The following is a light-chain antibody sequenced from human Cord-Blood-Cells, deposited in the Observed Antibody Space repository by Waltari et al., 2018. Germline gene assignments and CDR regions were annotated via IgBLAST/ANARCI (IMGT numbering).Light chain of an antibody. V-gene: IGLV2-14*01. J-gene: IGLJ3*02. CDR2: EVR. CDR3: SSYTSSSTLV. CDR1: SSDVGGYNY. Sequence: QSALTQPASVSGSPGQSITISCTGTSSDVGGYNYVPWYQQHPGKAPKLMIYEVRNRPSGVSNLFSGSKSGNTASLTISGLQAEDEADYYCSSYTSSSTLVFGGGTKLTVL.